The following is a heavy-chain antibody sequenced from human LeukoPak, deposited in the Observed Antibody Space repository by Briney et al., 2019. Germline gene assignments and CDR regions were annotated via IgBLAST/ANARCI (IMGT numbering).Heavy chain of an antibody. V-gene: IGHV3-7*01. J-gene: IGHJ6*04. CDR1: GFIFSSYW. Sequence: GGSLRLSCSASGFIFSSYWMTWVRQAPGKGLEWVANIKQDGIEKYYVDSVKGRFTISRDNDEDSLHLQLNSVRAEDTAVYYCARYHDFWNGSQHFYFYSMDVWGKGATVTVSS. CDR2: IKQDGIEK. CDR3: ARYHDFWNGSQHFYFYSMDV. D-gene: IGHD3-3*01.